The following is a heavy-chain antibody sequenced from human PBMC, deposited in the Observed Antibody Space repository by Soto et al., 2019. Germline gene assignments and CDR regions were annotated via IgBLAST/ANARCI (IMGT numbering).Heavy chain of an antibody. J-gene: IGHJ5*02. CDR2: ISYDGSNN. CDR3: AKDRGYRFIMSA. D-gene: IGHD5-18*01. Sequence: QVQLVESGGGVVQPGRSLRLSCAASGFTFSSYGMHWVRQAPGKGLEWVAVISYDGSNNYYADSVKGRFTISRDNSKNTLYLQMNSLRAEDTAVYYCAKDRGYRFIMSAWGQGTLVTVSS. CDR1: GFTFSSYG. V-gene: IGHV3-30*18.